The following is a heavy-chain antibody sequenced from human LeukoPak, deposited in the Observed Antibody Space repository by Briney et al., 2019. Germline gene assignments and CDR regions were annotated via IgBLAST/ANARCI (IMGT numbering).Heavy chain of an antibody. V-gene: IGHV5-51*01. Sequence: IIYPGDSDIRYSPSIQGHVTISADKSTSTTLLQWTSLKASDTAMYYCARRHSDSLTGFDFWGQGTLVTVTS. CDR2: IYPGDSDI. D-gene: IGHD3-9*01. CDR3: ARRHSDSLTGFDF. J-gene: IGHJ4*02.